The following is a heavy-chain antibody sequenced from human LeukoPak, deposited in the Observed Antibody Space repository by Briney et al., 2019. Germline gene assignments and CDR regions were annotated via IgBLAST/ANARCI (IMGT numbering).Heavy chain of an antibody. CDR3: ARDVLAYQVVPAATLGY. CDR2: IIPIFGTA. J-gene: IGHJ4*02. V-gene: IGHV1-69*05. Sequence: VASVKVSCKASGGTFSSYAISWVRQAPGQGLEWMGGIIPIFGTANYAQKFQGRVTITTDESTSTAYMGLSSLRSEDTAVYYCARDVLAYQVVPAATLGYWGQGTLVTVSS. D-gene: IGHD2-2*01. CDR1: GGTFSSYA.